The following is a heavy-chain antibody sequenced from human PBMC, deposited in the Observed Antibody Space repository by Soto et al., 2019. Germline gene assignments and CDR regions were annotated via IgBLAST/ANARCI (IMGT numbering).Heavy chain of an antibody. Sequence: EVQLVESGGGLVQPGGSLRLSCAASGFTCSSYSMNWVRQAPGKGLEGVSYISSSSSTIYYADSVKGRFTISRDNAKTSLYLQMNSLRDEDTAVYYCARVHSSGYYYPDYWGQGTLVTVSA. D-gene: IGHD3-22*01. CDR2: ISSSSSTI. CDR1: GFTCSSYS. CDR3: ARVHSSGYYYPDY. J-gene: IGHJ4*02. V-gene: IGHV3-48*02.